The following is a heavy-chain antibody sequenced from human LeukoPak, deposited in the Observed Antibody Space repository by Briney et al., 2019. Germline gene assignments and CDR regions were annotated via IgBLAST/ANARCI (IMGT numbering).Heavy chain of an antibody. CDR1: GFTFSSYG. CDR2: IRYDGSNK. D-gene: IGHD6-13*01. J-gene: IGHJ5*02. Sequence: PGGSLRLSCAASGFTFSSYGMYWVRQAPGKGLEWVAFIRYDGSNKYYADSVKGRFTISRDNSKNTLYLQMNSLRAEDTAVYYCAKVYWGISWYVPWFDPWGQGTLVTVSS. V-gene: IGHV3-30*02. CDR3: AKVYWGISWYVPWFDP.